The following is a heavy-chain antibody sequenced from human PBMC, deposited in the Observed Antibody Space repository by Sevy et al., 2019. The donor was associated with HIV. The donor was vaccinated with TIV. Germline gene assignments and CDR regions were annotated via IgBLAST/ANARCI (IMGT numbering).Heavy chain of an antibody. J-gene: IGHJ1*01. CDR2: INSDGSST. CDR3: ARDAFVLVTTCGKKDVYFQH. Sequence: GGSLRLSCAASGFTFSSNWMHWVRQAPGKGLVWVSRINSDGSSTNYADSVKGRFTISRDNAKNPLYLQLNSLRAEDTAVYYCARDAFVLVTTCGKKDVYFQHWGQGALVTVSS. CDR1: GFTFSSNW. V-gene: IGHV3-74*01. D-gene: IGHD4-17*01.